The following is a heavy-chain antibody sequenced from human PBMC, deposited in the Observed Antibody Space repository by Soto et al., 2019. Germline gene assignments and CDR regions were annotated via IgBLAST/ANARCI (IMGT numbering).Heavy chain of an antibody. V-gene: IGHV1-46*01. CDR2: INPNGGDS. J-gene: IGHJ3*02. CDR3: AIRKTHCGEKSSDI. CDR1: GYTFSSYY. D-gene: IGHD3-10*01. Sequence: VPSVKVSCKTSGYTFSSYYIHWVRQAPGQGLEWMAIINPNGGDSSSPQKFQGRITVTSDTSTSTVYMDLSSLRSEDTAVYYCAIRKTHCGEKSSDIWGPGTLVTVSS.